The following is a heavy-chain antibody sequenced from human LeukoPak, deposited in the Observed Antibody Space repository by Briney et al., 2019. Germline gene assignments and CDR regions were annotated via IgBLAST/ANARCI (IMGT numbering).Heavy chain of an antibody. CDR2: ISGLGDTT. CDR1: GFTFSASA. D-gene: IGHD5-24*01. CDR3: AKVPDGYNHGY. J-gene: IGHJ4*02. Sequence: PGGSLRLSCAASGFTFSASAMSWVRQAPGKGLEWISTISGLGDTTDYADSVKGRFSISRDNSQNTLYLQMNSLRAEDTAIYYCAKVPDGYNHGYRGQGTLVTVSS. V-gene: IGHV3-23*01.